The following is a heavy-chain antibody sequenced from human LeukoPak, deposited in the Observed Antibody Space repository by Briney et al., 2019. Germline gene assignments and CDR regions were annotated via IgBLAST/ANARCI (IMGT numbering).Heavy chain of an antibody. CDR3: ARGLGPSAMFDP. J-gene: IGHJ5*02. CDR1: GGSTSSYY. Sequence: SETLSLTCTVSGGSTSSYYWSWIRQPPGKGLEWIGYIHYSGSTNYNPSLKSRVTISAETSNNQFSLKLAPLTAADTAVYYCARGLGPSAMFDPWGQGTLVTVS. D-gene: IGHD6-6*01. CDR2: IHYSGST. V-gene: IGHV4-59*01.